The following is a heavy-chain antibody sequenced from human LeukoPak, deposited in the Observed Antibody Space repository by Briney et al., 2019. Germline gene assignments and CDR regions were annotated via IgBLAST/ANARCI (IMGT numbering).Heavy chain of an antibody. D-gene: IGHD3-22*01. J-gene: IGHJ4*02. CDR3: AVRPGYYYDSSGYYN. V-gene: IGHV4-34*01. CDR1: GGSFSGYY. CDR2: INHSGST. Sequence: SETLSLTCAVYGGSFSGYYWSWIRQPPGKGLEWIGEINHSGSTNYNPSLKSRVTISVDTSKNQFSLKLSSVTAADTAVYYCAVRPGYYYDSSGYYNWGQGTLVTVSS.